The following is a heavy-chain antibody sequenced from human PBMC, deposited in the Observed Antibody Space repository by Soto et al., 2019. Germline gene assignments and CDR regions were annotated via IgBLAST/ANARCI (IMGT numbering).Heavy chain of an antibody. Sequence: QVQLVQSGAEVKKPGSSVKVSCKASGGTFSSYAISWVRQAPGQGLEGMGGIIPIFGTANYAQKFQGRVTITADEATSTAYVELSSLRSEDTAVYYCARDRGRIVVVVAATQFDAFDIWGQGTMVTVSS. CDR1: GGTFSSYA. D-gene: IGHD2-15*01. V-gene: IGHV1-69*01. CDR2: IIPIFGTA. CDR3: ARDRGRIVVVVAATQFDAFDI. J-gene: IGHJ3*02.